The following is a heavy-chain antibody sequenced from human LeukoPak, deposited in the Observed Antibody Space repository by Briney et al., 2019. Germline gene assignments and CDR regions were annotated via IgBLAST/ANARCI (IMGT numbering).Heavy chain of an antibody. J-gene: IGHJ3*02. CDR1: GFTFSNYA. V-gene: IGHV3-23*01. Sequence: GGSLRLSCVASGFTFSNYAMSWVRQAPGKGLEWVSGIRGSGGSTYYADSVKGRFTISRDNSKNTLYLQMNSLRAEDTAVYYCAREVTTMIVNVGAFDIWGQGTMVTVSS. CDR2: IRGSGGST. D-gene: IGHD3-22*01. CDR3: AREVTTMIVNVGAFDI.